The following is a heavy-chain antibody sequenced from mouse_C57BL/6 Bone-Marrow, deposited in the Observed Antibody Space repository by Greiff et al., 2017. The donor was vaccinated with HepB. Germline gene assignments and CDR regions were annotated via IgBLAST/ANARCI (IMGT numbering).Heavy chain of an antibody. J-gene: IGHJ3*01. CDR1: GYTFTSYW. V-gene: IGHV1-69*01. CDR2: IDPSDSYT. D-gene: IGHD2-3*01. CDR3: AREDGYYRFAY. Sequence: QVQLQQPGAELVMPGASVKLSCKASGYTFTSYWMHWVKQRPGQGLERIGEIDPSDSYTNYNQKFKGKSTLTVDKSSSTAYMQLSSLTSEDSAVYYCAREDGYYRFAYWGQGTLVTVSA.